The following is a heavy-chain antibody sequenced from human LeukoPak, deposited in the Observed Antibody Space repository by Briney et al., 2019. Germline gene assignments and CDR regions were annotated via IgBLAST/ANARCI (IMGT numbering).Heavy chain of an antibody. CDR2: IIPSFGTV. D-gene: IGHD5-18*01. Sequence: SVKVSCKASGGTFSSYTISWVRQAPGQGLEWMGAIIPSFGTVKYAQKFQGRVTMTADESTSTAYRDLNYLRSDDTAVYFCARATSANEYSYGFHFDYWGQGTLVTVSS. J-gene: IGHJ4*02. V-gene: IGHV1-69*13. CDR1: GGTFSSYT. CDR3: ARATSANEYSYGFHFDY.